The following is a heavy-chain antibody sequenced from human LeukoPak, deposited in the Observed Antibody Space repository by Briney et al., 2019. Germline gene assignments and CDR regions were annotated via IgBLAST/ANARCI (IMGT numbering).Heavy chain of an antibody. CDR2: IIPIFGTA. J-gene: IGHJ4*02. Sequence: ASVKVSCKASGGTFSSYAISWVRQAPGQGLEWMGGIIPIFGTANYAQKFQGRVTITADESTITAYMELSSLRSEDTAVYYCARGYTGYSSGWYPGYWGQGTLVTVSS. CDR1: GGTFSSYA. CDR3: ARGYTGYSSGWYPGY. V-gene: IGHV1-69*13. D-gene: IGHD6-19*01.